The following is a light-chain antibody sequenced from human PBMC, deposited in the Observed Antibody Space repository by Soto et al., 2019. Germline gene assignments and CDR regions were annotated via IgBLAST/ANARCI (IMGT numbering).Light chain of an antibody. CDR3: QQSYRSPFT. J-gene: IGKJ2*01. CDR2: VAS. Sequence: DIQMTQSPSSLSASVGDRVTITCRASQSISSYLNWYQQKPGKAPKFLIYVASTLQSGVPSRFSCSGSGTDFTLTITSLQPEDFATYYWQQSYRSPFTFGQGTKLEIK. CDR1: QSISSY. V-gene: IGKV1-39*01.